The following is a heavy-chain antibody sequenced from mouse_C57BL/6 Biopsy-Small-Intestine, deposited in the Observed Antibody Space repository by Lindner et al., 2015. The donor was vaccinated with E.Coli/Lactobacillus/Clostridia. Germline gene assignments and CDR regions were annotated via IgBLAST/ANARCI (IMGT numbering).Heavy chain of an antibody. D-gene: IGHD2-5*01. V-gene: IGHV1-84*01. J-gene: IGHJ3*01. CDR1: GYTFTDNY. CDR2: IYPGSGNT. Sequence: VQLQESGPELVKPGASVKMSCKASGYTFTDNYMNWVKQSPGQGLEWIGWIYPGSGNTNYNEKFKDKAALTVDTSSSTAYMQLSSLTSEDSAVYFCARQDYSNYGFAYWGQGTLVTVSA. CDR3: ARQDYSNYGFAY.